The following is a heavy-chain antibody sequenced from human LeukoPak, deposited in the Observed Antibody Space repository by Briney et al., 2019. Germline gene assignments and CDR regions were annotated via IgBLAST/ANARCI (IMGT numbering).Heavy chain of an antibody. J-gene: IGHJ4*02. Sequence: ASVKVSCKASGYTFTSYGISWVRQAPGQGLEWMGWINPNSGGTNYAQKFQGRVTMTRDTSISTAYMELSSLRSEDTAVYFCARGRSDYYLDSWGQGTLVTVSS. D-gene: IGHD3-10*01. CDR2: INPNSGGT. V-gene: IGHV1-2*02. CDR1: GYTFTSYG. CDR3: ARGRSDYYLDS.